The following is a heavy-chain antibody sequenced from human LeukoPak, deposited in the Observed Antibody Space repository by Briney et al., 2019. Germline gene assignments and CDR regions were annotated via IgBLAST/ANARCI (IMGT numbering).Heavy chain of an antibody. CDR1: GGSISSYY. Sequence: PSGTLSLTCTVSGGSISSYYWSWIRQPPGKGLEWSGYIYYGGSTNYNPSLKSRVTISVDTSKNQFSLKLSSVTAADTAVYYCARADIVVVPAAIRGAFDIWGEGTMVTVSS. CDR3: ARADIVVVPAAIRGAFDI. J-gene: IGHJ3*02. V-gene: IGHV4-59*01. CDR2: IYYGGST. D-gene: IGHD2-2*02.